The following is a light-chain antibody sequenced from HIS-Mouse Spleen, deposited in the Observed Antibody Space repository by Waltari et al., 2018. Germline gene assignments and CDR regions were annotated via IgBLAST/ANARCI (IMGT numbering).Light chain of an antibody. CDR3: CSYAGSSTWV. V-gene: IGLV2-23*01. CDR2: EGS. Sequence: QSALTQPASVSGSPGQSITISCTGTSSDVGSYNLVSWYQQPPGKAPKRMIYEGSTRPSGVSNRLSGSKSGNTASLTISGLQAEDEADYYCCSYAGSSTWVFGGGTKLTVL. CDR1: SSDVGSYNL. J-gene: IGLJ3*02.